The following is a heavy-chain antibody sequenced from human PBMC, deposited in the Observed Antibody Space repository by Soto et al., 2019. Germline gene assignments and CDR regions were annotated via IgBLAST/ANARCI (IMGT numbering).Heavy chain of an antibody. CDR3: ARDGRCGGGRCYGGSWFDP. V-gene: IGHV3-30-3*01. Sequence: QVQLVESGGGVVQPGRSLRLSCAASGFTFSSYAMHWVRQAPGKGLEWVAVISYDGSNKYYADSVKGRLTISRDNSKNPLYLQMNSLGAEDTAVYYCARDGRCGGGRCYGGSWFDPWGQGTLVTVSS. J-gene: IGHJ5*02. CDR2: ISYDGSNK. CDR1: GFTFSSYA. D-gene: IGHD2-15*01.